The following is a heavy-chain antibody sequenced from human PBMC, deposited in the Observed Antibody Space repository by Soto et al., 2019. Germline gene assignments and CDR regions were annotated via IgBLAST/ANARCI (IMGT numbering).Heavy chain of an antibody. CDR2: INPSGDST. CDR1: GFTFRSYS. CDR3: AKRPKAGRPVDV. Sequence: VQLSESGGGLVQPGGSLRLSCAASGFTFRSYSMSWVRQARGKGLEWVSAINPSGDSTYYADSVKGRLTISRDNSKNTVYLQINSLRAEDTAIDYFAKRPKAGRPVDVWGKGTTVTVSS. J-gene: IGHJ6*04. V-gene: IGHV3-23*01. D-gene: IGHD6-6*01.